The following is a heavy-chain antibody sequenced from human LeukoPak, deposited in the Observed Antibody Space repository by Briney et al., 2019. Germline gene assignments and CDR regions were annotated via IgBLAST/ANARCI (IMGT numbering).Heavy chain of an antibody. CDR3: ARVLTGYHQSTLVVPAATDGMDV. V-gene: IGHV3-21*01. D-gene: IGHD2-2*01. CDR2: ISSSSSYI. Sequence: PGGSLRLSCAASGFTFSSYSMNWVRQAPGKGLEWVSSISSSSSYIYYADSVKGRFTISRDNAKNSLYLQMNSLRAEDTAVYYCARVLTGYHQSTLVVPAATDGMDVWGQGTTVTVSS. CDR1: GFTFSSYS. J-gene: IGHJ6*02.